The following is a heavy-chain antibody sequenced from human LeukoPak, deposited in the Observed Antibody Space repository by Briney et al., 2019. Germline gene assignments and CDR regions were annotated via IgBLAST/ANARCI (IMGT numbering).Heavy chain of an antibody. CDR3: ARVAGESRDY. Sequence: GGSLRLSCAASGFTFSSYTMNWVRQAPGKGLEWVSSITSGSGLKFYADSVKGRFTISRDNAKNSLYLQMNTLRAEDTGVYYCARVAGESRDYWGQETLVTASS. J-gene: IGHJ4*02. V-gene: IGHV3-21*01. CDR2: ITSGSGLK. CDR1: GFTFSSYT.